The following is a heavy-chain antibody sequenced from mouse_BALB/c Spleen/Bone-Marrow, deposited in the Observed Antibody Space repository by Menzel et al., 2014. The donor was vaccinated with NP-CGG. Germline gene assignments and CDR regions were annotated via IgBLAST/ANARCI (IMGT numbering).Heavy chain of an antibody. Sequence: VQLQQSGAELVKPGASVKLSCTASGFNIKDTYIHWVNQRPEQGLEWIGRIDPANGFAKYDPKFQGKATITADTSPNPAYLHLSSLTSEDAAVYYCARAYYGNYPYVMDYWGQGTSVTVSS. D-gene: IGHD2-10*01. V-gene: IGHV14-3*02. CDR2: IDPANGFA. J-gene: IGHJ4*01. CDR3: ARAYYGNYPYVMDY. CDR1: GFNIKDTY.